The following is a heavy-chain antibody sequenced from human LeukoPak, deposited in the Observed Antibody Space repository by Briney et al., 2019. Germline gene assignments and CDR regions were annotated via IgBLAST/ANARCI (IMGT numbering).Heavy chain of an antibody. D-gene: IGHD5-12*01. Sequence: PGGSLRLSCAASGLTFSSYGMHWVRQAPGKGLEWVAVISYDGSNKYYADSVKGRFTISRDNSKNTLYLQMNSLRAEDTAVYYGAVATISDAFDIWGQGTMVTVSS. J-gene: IGHJ3*02. CDR3: AVATISDAFDI. V-gene: IGHV3-30*03. CDR1: GLTFSSYG. CDR2: ISYDGSNK.